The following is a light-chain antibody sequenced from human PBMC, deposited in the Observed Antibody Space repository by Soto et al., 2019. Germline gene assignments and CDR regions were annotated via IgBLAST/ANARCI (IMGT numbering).Light chain of an antibody. CDR1: QSVSSN. Sequence: EIVMTQSPATLSVSPGETATLSCRASQSVSSNLAWYQQKPGQAPRLLIFGASTRATGIPARFSGSGSATEFTLTISSLQSEDFAVYYCQQYNNWPLTFGGGTKVDIK. V-gene: IGKV3-15*01. J-gene: IGKJ4*01. CDR2: GAS. CDR3: QQYNNWPLT.